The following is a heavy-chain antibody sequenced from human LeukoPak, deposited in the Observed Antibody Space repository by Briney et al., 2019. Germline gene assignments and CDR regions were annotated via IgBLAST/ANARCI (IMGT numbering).Heavy chain of an antibody. CDR3: ARGRGDCSSTSCYRHDY. J-gene: IGHJ4*02. D-gene: IGHD2-2*01. Sequence: SETLSLTCAVYGGSFSGYYWSWIRQPPGKGLEWIGEINHSGSTNYNPSLKSRVTLSVDTSKNQFSLKLSSVTAADTAVYYCARGRGDCSSTSCYRHDYWGQGTLVTVSS. CDR1: GGSFSGYY. V-gene: IGHV4-34*01. CDR2: INHSGST.